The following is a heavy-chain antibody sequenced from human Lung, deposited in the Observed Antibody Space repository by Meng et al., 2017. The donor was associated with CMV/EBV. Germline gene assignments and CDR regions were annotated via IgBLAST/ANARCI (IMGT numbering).Heavy chain of an antibody. D-gene: IGHD3-3*01. J-gene: IGHJ4*02. CDR3: ASETFHDFGSGYVPFDY. CDR1: GFTFSKSW. CDR2: INDDGSST. Sequence: ESXKISXAASGFTFSKSWIHWVRQAPGKGLVWVSRINDDGSSTTYADSVKGRFTVSRDNAKGTLYLQMSSLRAEDTAVYYCASETFHDFGSGYVPFDYWGQGTLVXVSS. V-gene: IGHV3-74*01.